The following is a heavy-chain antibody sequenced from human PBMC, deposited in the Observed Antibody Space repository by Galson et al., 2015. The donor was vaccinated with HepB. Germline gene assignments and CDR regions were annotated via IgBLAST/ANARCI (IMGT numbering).Heavy chain of an antibody. V-gene: IGHV3-30-3*01. CDR3: ARDADDCTDGACYRGRGDYTPFDY. D-gene: IGHD2-8*01. CDR1: GFTFSSYP. CDR2: ISYDGNNR. Sequence: SLRLSCAASGFTFSSYPMHWVRQAPGKGLEWVAVISYDGNNRYSTDSVRGRFTISRDNSRNTLYLQMNSLRPEDTAVYYCARDADDCTDGACYRGRGDYTPFDYWGLGTLVTVSS. J-gene: IGHJ4*02.